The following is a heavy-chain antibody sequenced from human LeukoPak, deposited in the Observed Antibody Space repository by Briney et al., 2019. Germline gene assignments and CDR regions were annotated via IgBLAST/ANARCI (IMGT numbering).Heavy chain of an antibody. CDR2: ISGSGGST. D-gene: IGHD6-19*01. CDR3: AKKRIAVAGPKDFDY. V-gene: IGHV3-23*01. CDR1: GFTFSTYS. J-gene: IGHJ4*02. Sequence: PGGSLRLSCAASGFTFSTYSMNWVRQTPGQGLEWVSAISGSGGSTYYADSVKGRFTISRDNSKNTLYLQMNSLRAEDTAVYYCAKKRIAVAGPKDFDYWGQGTLVTVSS.